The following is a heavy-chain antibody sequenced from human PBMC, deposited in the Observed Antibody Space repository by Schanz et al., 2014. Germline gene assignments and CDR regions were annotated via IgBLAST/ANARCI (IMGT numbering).Heavy chain of an antibody. J-gene: IGHJ4*02. D-gene: IGHD2-21*01. CDR3: ARYGEAASCCDY. Sequence: QLMQSGSEVRKPGASVKVSCKASGYIFGSHGMTWVRQAPGQGPELMGWINAHTGNTQYAQKFQGKVNMTRYTSTSTVYMELSSLRSDDTAVYYCARYGEAASCCDYWGQGTLLTVSS. CDR2: INAHTGNT. V-gene: IGHV1-18*01. CDR1: GYIFGSHG.